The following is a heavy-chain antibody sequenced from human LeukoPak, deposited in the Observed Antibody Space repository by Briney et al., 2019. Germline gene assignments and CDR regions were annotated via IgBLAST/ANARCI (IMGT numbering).Heavy chain of an antibody. V-gene: IGHV4-59*01. D-gene: IGHD1-26*01. CDR2: IYYSGST. CDR1: GGSISSYY. Sequence: PSETLSLTCTVSGGSISSYYWSWIRQPPGKGLEWIGYIYYSGSTNYNPYLKSRVTISVDTSKNQFSLKLSSVTAADTAVYYCARARRGSSGFDIWGQETMVTVSS. J-gene: IGHJ3*02. CDR3: ARARRGSSGFDI.